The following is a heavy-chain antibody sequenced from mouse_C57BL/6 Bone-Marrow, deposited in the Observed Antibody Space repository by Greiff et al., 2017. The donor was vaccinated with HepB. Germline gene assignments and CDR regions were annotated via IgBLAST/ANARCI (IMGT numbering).Heavy chain of an antibody. J-gene: IGHJ4*01. CDR2: IDPENGDT. CDR1: GFNIKDDY. CDR3: TTLSLIYYCAMDY. V-gene: IGHV14-4*01. D-gene: IGHD2-4*01. Sequence: VQLQQSGAELVRPGASVKLSCTASGFNIKDDYMHWVKQRPEQGLEWIGWIDPENGDTEYASKFQGKATITADTSSNAAYLQLSSLTSEDTAVYYCTTLSLIYYCAMDYWGQGTSVTVSS.